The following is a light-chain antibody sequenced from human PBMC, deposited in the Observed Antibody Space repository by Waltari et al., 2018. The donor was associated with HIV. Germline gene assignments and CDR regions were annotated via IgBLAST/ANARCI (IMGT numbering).Light chain of an antibody. CDR2: GVS. CDR1: QNIKTF. V-gene: IGKV1-39*01. Sequence: QLTQSPSSLSASLGDKVTITCRASQNIKTFLNWYQLRPGKAPRLLIYGVSGLPTGVPSRFTGGGSGADFTLTINNLQPEDFDSYFCQQTYSVSITFGPGTRVEI. CDR3: QQTYSVSIT. J-gene: IGKJ5*01.